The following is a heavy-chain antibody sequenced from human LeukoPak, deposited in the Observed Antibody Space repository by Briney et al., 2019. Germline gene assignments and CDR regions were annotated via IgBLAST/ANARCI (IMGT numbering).Heavy chain of an antibody. J-gene: IGHJ4*02. CDR3: ARTVVGAATFDY. CDR1: GGTFSSYA. V-gene: IGHV1-69*05. Sequence: SVKVSCKASGGTFSSYAISWVRQAPGQGLEWMGGIIPIFGTANYAQKFQGRVTITTDESTSTAYMELSSLRSEDTAVYYCARTVVGAATFDYWGQGTLVTVSS. D-gene: IGHD2-15*01. CDR2: IIPIFGTA.